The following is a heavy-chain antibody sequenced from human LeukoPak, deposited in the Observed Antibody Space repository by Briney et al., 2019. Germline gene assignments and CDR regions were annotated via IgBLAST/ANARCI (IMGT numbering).Heavy chain of an antibody. Sequence: ASVKVSCKASGYTFTGYYMHWVRQAPGQGLEWMGWINPNSGGTNYAQKFQGRVTMTRDTSISTAYMELSRLRSDDTAVYYCARDLIYNWNYEGANWFDPWGQGTLVTVSS. J-gene: IGHJ5*02. CDR3: ARDLIYNWNYEGANWFDP. V-gene: IGHV1-2*02. D-gene: IGHD1-7*01. CDR1: GYTFTGYY. CDR2: INPNSGGT.